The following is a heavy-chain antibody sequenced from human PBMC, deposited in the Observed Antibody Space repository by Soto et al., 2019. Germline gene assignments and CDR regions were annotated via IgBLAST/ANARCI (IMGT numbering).Heavy chain of an antibody. CDR3: AREKQLVPYYYYGMDV. CDR2: INPNSGGT. J-gene: IGHJ6*02. Sequence: ASVKVSCKASGYTFTGYYMHWVRQAPGQGLEWMGWINPNSGGTNYAQKFQGWVTMIRDTSISTAYMELSRLRSDDTAVYYCAREKQLVPYYYYGMDVWGQGTTVTVSS. CDR1: GYTFTGYY. V-gene: IGHV1-2*04. D-gene: IGHD6-6*01.